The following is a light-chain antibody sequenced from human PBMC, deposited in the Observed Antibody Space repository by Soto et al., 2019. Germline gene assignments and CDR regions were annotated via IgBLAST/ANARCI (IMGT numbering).Light chain of an antibody. Sequence: ELGVAHAGATMSMTPGESATLSCRASQSVTAGYLAWYQQKSGQATRLINDETSSRMTGVPGRFSGSGSGTDSTLTISRLAHEDFAVYFCQTYGTSPPFGQGTNVAIK. CDR2: ETS. CDR1: QSVTAGY. CDR3: QTYGTSPP. J-gene: IGKJ1*01. V-gene: IGKV3-20*01.